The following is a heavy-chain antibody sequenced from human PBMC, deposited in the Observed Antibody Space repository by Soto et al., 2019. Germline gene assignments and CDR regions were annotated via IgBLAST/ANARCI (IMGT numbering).Heavy chain of an antibody. V-gene: IGHV3-48*03. D-gene: IGHD3-10*01. J-gene: IGHJ4*02. CDR2: ISSSGSTI. Sequence: EVQLVESGGGLVQPGRSLRLSCAASGFTFSSYEMNWVRQAPGKGLEWVSYISSSGSTIYYADSVKGRFTISRDNAKNSLYLQMNSLRAEDTAVYYCARDPTFGELLPDYFDYWGQGTLVTVSS. CDR3: ARDPTFGELLPDYFDY. CDR1: GFTFSSYE.